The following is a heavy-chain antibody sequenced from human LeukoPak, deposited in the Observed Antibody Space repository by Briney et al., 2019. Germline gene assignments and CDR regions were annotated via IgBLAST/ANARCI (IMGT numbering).Heavy chain of an antibody. CDR2: INWNGGST. V-gene: IGHV3-20*04. J-gene: IGHJ6*03. Sequence: PGGSPRLSCAASGFTFDDYGMSWVRQAPGKGLEWVSGINWNGGSTGYADSVKGRFTISRDNAKNSLYLQMNSLRAEDTALYYCAGTIFGAYRYYYYYMDVWGKGTTVTVSS. CDR1: GFTFDDYG. D-gene: IGHD3-3*01. CDR3: AGTIFGAYRYYYYYMDV.